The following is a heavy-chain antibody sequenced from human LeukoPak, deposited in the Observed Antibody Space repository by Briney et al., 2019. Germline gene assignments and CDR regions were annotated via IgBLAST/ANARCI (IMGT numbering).Heavy chain of an antibody. J-gene: IGHJ3*02. CDR3: ARRFGYCSGGSCYRDAFDI. D-gene: IGHD2-15*01. V-gene: IGHV5-51*01. CDR2: IYPGDSDT. Sequence: GESLKVSCKGSGYSFTSYWIGWVRQMPGKGLEWMGNIYPGDSDTRYSPSFQGQVTISADKSISTAYLQWSSLKASDTAMYYCARRFGYCSGGSCYRDAFDIWGQGTMVTVSS. CDR1: GYSFTSYW.